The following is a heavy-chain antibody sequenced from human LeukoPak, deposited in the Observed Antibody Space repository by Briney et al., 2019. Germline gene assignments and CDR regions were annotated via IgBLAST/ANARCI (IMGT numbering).Heavy chain of an antibody. CDR1: GGSISSYY. CDR2: IYYSGST. V-gene: IGHV4-59*01. D-gene: IGHD6-19*01. Sequence: SETLSLTCTVSGGSISSYYWSWIRQPPGKGLEWIGYIYYSGSTNYNPSLKSRVTISVDTSKNQFSLKLSSVTAADTAVYYCARDYSDRKRTMAGTVGAFDIWGQGTMVTVSS. CDR3: ARDYSDRKRTMAGTVGAFDI. J-gene: IGHJ3*02.